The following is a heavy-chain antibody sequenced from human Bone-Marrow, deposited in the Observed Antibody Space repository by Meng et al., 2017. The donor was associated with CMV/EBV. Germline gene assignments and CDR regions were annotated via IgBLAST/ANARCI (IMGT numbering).Heavy chain of an antibody. J-gene: IGHJ4*02. V-gene: IGHV3-23*01. CDR3: AKGPIFGYPLDY. CDR1: GFTVSSDY. D-gene: IGHD3-3*01. CDR2: ISGSGGST. Sequence: GESLKISCAGSGFTVSSDYMSWVRQAPGKGLEWVSAISGSGGSTYYADSVKGRFTISRDNSKNTLYLHMNSLRAEDTAVYYCAKGPIFGYPLDYWGQGTLVTAPQ.